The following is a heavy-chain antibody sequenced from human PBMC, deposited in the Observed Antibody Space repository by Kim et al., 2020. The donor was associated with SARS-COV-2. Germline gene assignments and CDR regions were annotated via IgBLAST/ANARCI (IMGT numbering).Heavy chain of an antibody. J-gene: IGHJ4*02. Sequence: NPSLKGRVTISVDTSKNQFSLKLSSVTAADTAVYYCASPDSYGSGSYDYWGQGTLVTVSS. CDR3: ASPDSYGSGSYDY. D-gene: IGHD3-10*01. V-gene: IGHV4-39*01.